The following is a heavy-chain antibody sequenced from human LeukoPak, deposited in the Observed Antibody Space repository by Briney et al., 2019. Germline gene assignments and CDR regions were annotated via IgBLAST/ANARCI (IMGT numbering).Heavy chain of an antibody. Sequence: GGSLRLSCAASGFTFDDYGMSWVRQAPGKGLEWVSVIYSGGSTYYADSVKGRFTISRDNSKNTLYLQMNSLRAEDTAVYYCASQITMIVRDAFDIWGQGTMVTVSS. CDR1: GFTFDDYG. D-gene: IGHD3-22*01. CDR2: IYSGGST. V-gene: IGHV3-66*04. CDR3: ASQITMIVRDAFDI. J-gene: IGHJ3*02.